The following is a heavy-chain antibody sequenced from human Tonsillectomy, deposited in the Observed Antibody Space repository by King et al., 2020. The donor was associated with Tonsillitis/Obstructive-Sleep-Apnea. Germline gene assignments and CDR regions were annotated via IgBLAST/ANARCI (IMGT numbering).Heavy chain of an antibody. CDR1: GFTFSSYA. V-gene: IGHV3-30*01. Sequence: VQLVESGGGVVQPGRSLRLSCAASGFTFSSYAMHWVRQAPGKGLEWGAVISYDGSNKYYADSVKGRFTISRDHSKNTLYLQMNSLRAEDTAVYYCARGRDIVVVVAAAWFDPWGQGTLVTVSS. D-gene: IGHD2-15*01. CDR3: ARGRDIVVVVAAAWFDP. CDR2: ISYDGSNK. J-gene: IGHJ5*02.